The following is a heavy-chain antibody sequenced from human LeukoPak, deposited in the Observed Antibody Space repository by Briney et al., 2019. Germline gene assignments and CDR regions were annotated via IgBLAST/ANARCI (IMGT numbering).Heavy chain of an antibody. J-gene: IGHJ6*04. Sequence: SGTLSLTCAVSGGSISSSNWWSWVRQPPGKGLEWIGEICHSGSTNYNPSLKSRVTISVDKSKNQFSLKLSSVTAADTAVYYCARVPWDIVVVPAASRPTYYYYGMDVWGKGTTVTVSS. D-gene: IGHD2-2*01. CDR3: ARVPWDIVVVPAASRPTYYYYGMDV. V-gene: IGHV4-4*02. CDR1: GGSISSSNW. CDR2: ICHSGST.